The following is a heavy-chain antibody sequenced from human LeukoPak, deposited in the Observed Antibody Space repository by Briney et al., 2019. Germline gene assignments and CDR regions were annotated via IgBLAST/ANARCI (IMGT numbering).Heavy chain of an antibody. CDR3: ATTREPYGDYPKFDY. CDR1: GFTFSSYG. Sequence: GRSPRLSCAASGFTFSSYGMHWVRQAPGKGLEWVAVISYDGSNKYYADSVKGRFTISRDNSKNTLYLQMNSLRAEDTAVYYCATTREPYGDYPKFDYWGQGTLVTVSS. D-gene: IGHD4-17*01. V-gene: IGHV3-30*03. CDR2: ISYDGSNK. J-gene: IGHJ4*02.